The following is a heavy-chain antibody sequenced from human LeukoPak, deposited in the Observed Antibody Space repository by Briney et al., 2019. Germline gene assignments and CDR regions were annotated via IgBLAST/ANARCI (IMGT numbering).Heavy chain of an antibody. V-gene: IGHV1-8*01. CDR1: GYTFTSYD. D-gene: IGHD1-14*01. J-gene: IGHJ4*02. CDR3: ARVAEPRAEYYFDY. CDR2: MNPNSGNT. Sequence: GASVKVSCKASGYTFTSYDINWVRQATGQGLEWMGWMNPNSGNTGYAQKFQGRVTMTRNTSISTAYMELSSLRSEDTAVYYCARVAEPRAEYYFDYWGQGTLVTVSS.